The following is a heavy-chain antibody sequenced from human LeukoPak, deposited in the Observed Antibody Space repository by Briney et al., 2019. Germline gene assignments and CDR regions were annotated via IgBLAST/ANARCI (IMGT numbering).Heavy chain of an antibody. V-gene: IGHV3-7*01. Sequence: PGGSLRLSCAASGFTFSSYWMSWVRQAPGKGLEWVANIKQDGSEKYYVDSVKGRFTISRDNAKNSLYLQMNSLRAEDTAVYYCARKDKGGGLEPDGVYYYYMDVWGKGTTVTVSS. J-gene: IGHJ6*03. D-gene: IGHD1-1*01. CDR2: IKQDGSEK. CDR1: GFTFSSYW. CDR3: ARKDKGGGLEPDGVYYYYMDV.